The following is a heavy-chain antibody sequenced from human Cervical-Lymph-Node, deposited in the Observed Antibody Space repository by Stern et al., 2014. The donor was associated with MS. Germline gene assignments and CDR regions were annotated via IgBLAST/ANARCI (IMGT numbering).Heavy chain of an antibody. Sequence: VQLVQSGAAVKKPGESLKISCQGSGYTVTNHWIAWVRQMPGKGLEWMGIIYPGDSDTRYSPSFRGQDTISADKSIRTAYLQWSSLKASDTAMYYCARGSIAGATQNWLDAWGQGTLVTVSS. D-gene: IGHD1-26*01. V-gene: IGHV5-51*01. CDR2: IYPGDSDT. J-gene: IGHJ5*02. CDR1: GYTVTNHW. CDR3: ARGSIAGATQNWLDA.